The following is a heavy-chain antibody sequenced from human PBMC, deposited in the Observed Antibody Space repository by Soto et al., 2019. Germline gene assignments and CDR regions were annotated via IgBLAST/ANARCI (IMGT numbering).Heavy chain of an antibody. J-gene: IGHJ6*02. Sequence: DTLSLTCTVSGGSISSYYWSWIRQPPGKGLEWIGYIYYSGSTNYNPSLKSRVTISVDTSKNQFSLKLSSVTAADTAVYYCAREGYGGGYYYYYGMDVWGQGTTVTVSS. CDR2: IYYSGST. CDR3: AREGYGGGYYYYYGMDV. D-gene: IGHD5-12*01. CDR1: GGSISSYY. V-gene: IGHV4-59*01.